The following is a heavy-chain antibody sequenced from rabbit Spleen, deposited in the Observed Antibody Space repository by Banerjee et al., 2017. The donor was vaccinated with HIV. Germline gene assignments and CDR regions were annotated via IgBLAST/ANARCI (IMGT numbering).Heavy chain of an antibody. V-gene: IGHV1S45*01. D-gene: IGHD5-1*01. CDR1: GFSFSSSYD. J-gene: IGHJ6*01. CDR3: ARHFNNHGDGAAL. CDR2: IYGGSSGST. Sequence: QEQLEESGGDLVKPEGSLTLTCTASGFSFSSSYDMCWVRQAPGKGLEWIACIYGGSSGSTYYASWAKGRFTGSKTSSTTVTLQMTSLTAADTATYFCARHFNNHGDGAALWGQGTLVTVS.